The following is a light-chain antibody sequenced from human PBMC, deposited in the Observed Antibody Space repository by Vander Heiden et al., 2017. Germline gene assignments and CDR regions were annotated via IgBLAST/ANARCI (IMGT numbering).Light chain of an antibody. CDR3: QQSYGDPWT. J-gene: IGKJ1*01. V-gene: IGKV1-39*01. CDR1: SNIRSY. CDR2: AAV. Sequence: DMQLTQSPSSLSASVGDRVTITCRANSNIRSYLNWYQHKPGKAPKLLIYAAVSLQNGVPSRFSGGGSGTDFTLTINPLQLEDFATYYCQQSYGDPWTFGQGTKVDI.